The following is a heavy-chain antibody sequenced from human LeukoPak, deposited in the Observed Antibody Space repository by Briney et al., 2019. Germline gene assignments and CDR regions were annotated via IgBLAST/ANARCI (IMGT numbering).Heavy chain of an antibody. J-gene: IGHJ3*02. CDR1: GGSISSSNW. D-gene: IGHD4-11*01. CDR3: ARRGLQGAFDI. V-gene: IGHV4-4*02. CDR2: IYYSGST. Sequence: PSGTLSLTCAVSGGSISSSNWWSWVRQPPGKGLEWIGSIYYSGSTYYNPSLKSRVTISVDTSKNQFSLKLSSVTAADTAVYYCARRGLQGAFDIWGQGTMVTVSS.